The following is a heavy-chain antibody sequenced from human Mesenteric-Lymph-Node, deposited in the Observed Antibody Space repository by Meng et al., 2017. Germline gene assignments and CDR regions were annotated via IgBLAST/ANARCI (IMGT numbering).Heavy chain of an antibody. J-gene: IGHJ4*02. CDR3: TRTESGGPIAH. Sequence: GGSLRLSCKASGYGFDGYWIAWVRQMPGKGLEWMGVIYPGDSESRYTPSFQGQVTMSVDKSISTAYLQWSSLKASDTAMYYCTRTESGGPIAHWGQGTLVTVSS. D-gene: IGHD2-15*01. CDR1: GYGFDGYW. CDR2: IYPGDSES. V-gene: IGHV5-51*01.